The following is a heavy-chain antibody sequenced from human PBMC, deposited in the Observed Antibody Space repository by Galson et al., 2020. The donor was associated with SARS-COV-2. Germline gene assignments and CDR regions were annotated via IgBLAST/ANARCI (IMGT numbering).Heavy chain of an antibody. Sequence: GGSLRLSCVASDFTFSDFYISWVRRAPGSGLEWLSYLSGTRSTIFYADSVKGRFTISRDNAKRTVYLQMNNLRADDTAVYYCARTAAGGHYDGLDVWGQGTTVTVSS. CDR1: DFTFSDFY. D-gene: IGHD6-13*01. CDR2: LSGTRSTI. J-gene: IGHJ6*02. CDR3: ARTAAGGHYDGLDV. V-gene: IGHV3-11*01.